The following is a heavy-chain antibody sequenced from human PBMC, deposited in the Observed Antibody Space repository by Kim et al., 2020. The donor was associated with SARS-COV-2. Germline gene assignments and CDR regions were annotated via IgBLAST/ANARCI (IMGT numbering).Heavy chain of an antibody. J-gene: IGHJ4*02. CDR2: IYYSGST. CDR3: ARDIYSSSPGFDY. V-gene: IGHV4-61*01. D-gene: IGHD6-6*01. CDR1: GGSVSSGSYY. Sequence: SETLSLTCTVSGGSVSSGSYYWSWIRQPPGKGLEWIGYIYYSGSTNYNPSLKSRVTISVDTSKNQFSLKLSSVTAADTAVYYCARDIYSSSPGFDYWGQG.